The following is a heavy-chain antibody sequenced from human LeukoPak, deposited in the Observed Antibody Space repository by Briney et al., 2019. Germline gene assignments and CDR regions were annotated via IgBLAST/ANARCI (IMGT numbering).Heavy chain of an antibody. D-gene: IGHD2-15*01. CDR3: AKDSRVVVVAATTPGFDY. J-gene: IGHJ4*02. Sequence: GSLRLSCSASGFTFSSYAWSWVRQAQGKGREGVSATSGSGGSTYYADPGKGRFTISRSNCTDPLELQMNSLRAEDTAIYYCAKDSRVVVVAATTPGFDYWGQGSLVPVSS. V-gene: IGHV3-23*01. CDR1: GFTFSSYA. CDR2: TSGSGGST.